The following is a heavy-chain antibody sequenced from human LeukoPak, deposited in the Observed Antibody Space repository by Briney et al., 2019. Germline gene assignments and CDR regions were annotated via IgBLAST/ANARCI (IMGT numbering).Heavy chain of an antibody. CDR3: ARALWFGELQDY. D-gene: IGHD3-10*01. CDR1: GFTFSSYA. J-gene: IGHJ4*02. Sequence: PGGSLRLSCAASGFTFSSYAMHWVRQAPGKGLEWVAVISYDGSNKYYADSVKGRFTISRDNSKNTLYLQMNSLRAEDTAVYYCARALWFGELQDYWGQGTPVTVSS. CDR2: ISYDGSNK. V-gene: IGHV3-30*04.